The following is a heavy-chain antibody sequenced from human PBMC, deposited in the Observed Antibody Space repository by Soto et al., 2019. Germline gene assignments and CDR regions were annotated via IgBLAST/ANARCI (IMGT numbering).Heavy chain of an antibody. Sequence: ASVKVSCKASGGTFSIYAISWVRQAPGQGLEWMGGIIPIFGTANYAQKFQGRVTITADESTSTAYMELSSLRSEDTAVYYCARAKLVIAVAASDYYYGMDVWGQGTTVTVSS. CDR1: GGTFSIYA. CDR3: ARAKLVIAVAASDYYYGMDV. J-gene: IGHJ6*01. CDR2: IIPIFGTA. V-gene: IGHV1-69*13. D-gene: IGHD6-19*01.